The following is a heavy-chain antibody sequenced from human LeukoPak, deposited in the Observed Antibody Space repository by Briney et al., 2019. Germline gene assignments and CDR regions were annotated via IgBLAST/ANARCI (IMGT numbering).Heavy chain of an antibody. V-gene: IGHV4-39*07. J-gene: IGHJ4*02. CDR3: ARERKPQLRAFDY. CDR1: GGSISSSSYY. Sequence: PSETLSLTCTVSGGSISSSSYYWGWIRQPPGKGLEWIGNIYYSGSTYYNPSLKSRVTISVDTSKNQFSLKLSSVTAADTAVYYCARERKPQLRAFDYWGQGTLVTVSS. CDR2: IYYSGST. D-gene: IGHD6-13*01.